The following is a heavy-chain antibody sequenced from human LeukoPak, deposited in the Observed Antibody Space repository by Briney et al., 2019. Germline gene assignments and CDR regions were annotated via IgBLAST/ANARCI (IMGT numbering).Heavy chain of an antibody. CDR1: GFTFTKFW. CDR3: ATGPYAAYEM. V-gene: IGHV3-74*01. Sequence: PGGSLRLSCAASGFTFTKFWMHWVRQAPGRGLVWVSRVKGDGISTLYADSVKGRFTISMDNAKNTLYLQMNSLRADDTALYYCATGPYAAYEMWGQGTMVTVSS. J-gene: IGHJ3*02. CDR2: VKGDGIST. D-gene: IGHD2-2*01.